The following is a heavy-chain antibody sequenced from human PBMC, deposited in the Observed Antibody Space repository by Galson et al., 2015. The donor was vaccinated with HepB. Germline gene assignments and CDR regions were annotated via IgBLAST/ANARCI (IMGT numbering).Heavy chain of an antibody. D-gene: IGHD6-19*01. CDR2: ISGDNGNT. Sequence: SVKVSCKASGYNFTDGMSWVRQAPGQGLECMGWISGDNGNTRYAEKFQGRVTMTTDTSTNTAYMELRSLRSDDTAVYYCATGRSSVWSFDHWGQGTLVTVSS. V-gene: IGHV1-18*01. CDR3: ATGRSSVWSFDH. CDR1: GYNFTDG. J-gene: IGHJ4*02.